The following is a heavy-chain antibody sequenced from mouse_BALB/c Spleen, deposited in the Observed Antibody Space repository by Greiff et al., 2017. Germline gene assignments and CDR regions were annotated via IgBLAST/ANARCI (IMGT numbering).Heavy chain of an antibody. Sequence: VQLKESGPGLVKPSQSLSLTCTVTGYSITSDYAWNWIRQFPGNKLEWMGYISYSGSTSYNPSLKSRISITRDTSKNQFFLQLNSVTTEDTATYYCARSHYYYGSYWGQGTLVTVSA. D-gene: IGHD1-1*01. J-gene: IGHJ3*01. CDR3: ARSHYYYGSY. CDR1: GYSITSDYA. V-gene: IGHV3-2*02. CDR2: ISYSGST.